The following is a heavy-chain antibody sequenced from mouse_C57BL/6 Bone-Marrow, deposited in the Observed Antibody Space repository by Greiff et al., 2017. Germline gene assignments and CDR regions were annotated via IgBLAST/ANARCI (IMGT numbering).Heavy chain of an antibody. V-gene: IGHV1-58*01. CDR2: IYIGNGYT. CDR3: ARESRYSNSLYWYFDV. D-gene: IGHD2-5*01. J-gene: IGHJ1*03. CDR1: GYTFTSYG. Sequence: EVKLEESGAELVRPGSSVKMSCKTSGYTFTSYGINWVKQRPGQGLEWIGYIYIGNGYTEYNEKFKGKATLTSDTSSSTAYMQLSSLTSEDSAIYFCARESRYSNSLYWYFDVWGTGTTVTVSS.